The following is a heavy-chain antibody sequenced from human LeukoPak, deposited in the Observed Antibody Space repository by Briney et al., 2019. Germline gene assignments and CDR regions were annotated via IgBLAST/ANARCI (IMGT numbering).Heavy chain of an antibody. CDR2: ISAYNGNT. CDR1: GYTFTSYG. CDR3: ARDQPVADTYYYYYMDV. J-gene: IGHJ6*03. D-gene: IGHD6-19*01. Sequence: ASVKVSCKASGYTFTSYGISWVRQAPGQGLEWMGWISAYNGNTNYAQKLQGRVTMTTDTSTSTAYMELRSLRSDDTAVYYCARDQPVADTYYYYYMDVWGKGTTVTASS. V-gene: IGHV1-18*01.